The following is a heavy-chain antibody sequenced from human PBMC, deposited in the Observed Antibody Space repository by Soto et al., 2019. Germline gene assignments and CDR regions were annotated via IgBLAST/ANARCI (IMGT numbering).Heavy chain of an antibody. CDR2: IIPILGIA. CDR3: AKDHGCKDGDY. CDR1: GGTFSSYT. J-gene: IGHJ4*02. D-gene: IGHD2-15*01. V-gene: IGHV1-69*08. Sequence: QVQLVQSGAEVKKPGSSVKVSCKASGGTFSSYTISWVRQAPGQGLEWMGRIIPILGIANYAQKFQGRVTITPDKSTGTGYMELSRLGSGDPAVYFCAKDHGCKDGDYWGQGTLVTVSS.